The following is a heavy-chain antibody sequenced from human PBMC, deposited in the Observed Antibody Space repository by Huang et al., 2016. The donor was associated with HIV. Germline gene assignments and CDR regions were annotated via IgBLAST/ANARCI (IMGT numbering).Heavy chain of an antibody. Sequence: VESGGRSVQPGGSLKLSCVGSTFTFGAYWMSWVRQPPGNGLEWVANIKQNESEKYYVDSGKGRFNISRDNARKVLFLEMDNLRVEDTSMYFCATKTAGMDIWGQGTTVTVSS. CDR1: TFTFGAYW. CDR2: IKQNESEK. V-gene: IGHV3-7*01. CDR3: ATKTAGMDI. J-gene: IGHJ6*02. D-gene: IGHD1-7*01.